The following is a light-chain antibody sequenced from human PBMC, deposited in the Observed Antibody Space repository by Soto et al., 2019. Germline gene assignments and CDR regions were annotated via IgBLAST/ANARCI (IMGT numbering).Light chain of an antibody. CDR1: TSDIDDYNY. J-gene: IGLJ1*01. Sequence: QSALTQPPSVSGSPGQSITISCTGTTSDIDDYNYVSWYQQHPGTAPKLIIYEVSNRPSGASNRFSGSTSGNTASLTISGPQAEDEAEYYCISNTYTSNRFYVFGTGTKVTVL. V-gene: IGLV2-14*01. CDR3: ISNTYTSNRFYV. CDR2: EVS.